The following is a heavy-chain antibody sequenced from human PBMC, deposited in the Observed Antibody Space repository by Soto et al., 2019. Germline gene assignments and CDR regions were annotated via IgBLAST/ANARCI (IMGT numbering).Heavy chain of an antibody. CDR3: AKNQGVELVPLATVDWFDP. V-gene: IGHV3-23*01. J-gene: IGHJ5*02. CDR2: ISGSGFKK. CDR1: GGSISSYY. Sequence: PSETLSLTCTVSGGSISSYYWSWVRQAPGKGLEWISSISGSGFKKYYADSVKGRFTISRDNSKSTVYLELNNLSAEDTAVYHCAKNQGVELVPLATVDWFDPWGQGSVVTVSS. D-gene: IGHD1-26*01.